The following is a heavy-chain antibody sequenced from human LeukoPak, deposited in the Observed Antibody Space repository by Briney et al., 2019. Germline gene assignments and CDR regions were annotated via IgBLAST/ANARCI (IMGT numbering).Heavy chain of an antibody. CDR1: GGSFSGYY. J-gene: IGHJ4*02. V-gene: IGHV4-34*01. CDR3: AREVASLDY. Sequence: NSSETLSLTCAVYGGSFSGYYWSWIRQPPGKGLEWIGEINHSGSTNYNPSLKSRVTISVDTSKNQFSLRLNSVTAADTAMYYCAREVASLDYWGQGTLVTVSS. CDR2: INHSGST. D-gene: IGHD2-21*01.